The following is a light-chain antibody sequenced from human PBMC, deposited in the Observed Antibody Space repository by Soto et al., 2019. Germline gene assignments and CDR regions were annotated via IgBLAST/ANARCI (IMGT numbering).Light chain of an antibody. J-gene: IGLJ2*01. Sequence: QSALTQPPSASGSPEQSVTISCTGTSSDVGGYNYVSWYQQHPAKAPKLMIYEVSKRPSGVPDRFSGSKSGNTASLTVSGIQAEDEADYCCSSYAGSTLVFGGGTKLTVL. CDR3: SSYAGSTLV. CDR1: SSDVGGYNY. CDR2: EVS. V-gene: IGLV2-8*01.